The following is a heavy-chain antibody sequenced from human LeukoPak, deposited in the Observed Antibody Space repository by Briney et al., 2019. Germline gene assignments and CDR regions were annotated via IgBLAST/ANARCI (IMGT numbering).Heavy chain of an antibody. V-gene: IGHV4-39*01. CDR1: GGSISSSSYY. Sequence: PSETLSLTCTVSGGSISSSSYYWGWIRQPPGKGLEWIGSIYYSGSTYYNPSLKSRVTISVDTSKNQFSLKLSSVTAADTAVYYCARPSQWLDFDYWGQGTLVTVSS. CDR3: ARPSQWLDFDY. CDR2: IYYSGST. D-gene: IGHD6-19*01. J-gene: IGHJ4*02.